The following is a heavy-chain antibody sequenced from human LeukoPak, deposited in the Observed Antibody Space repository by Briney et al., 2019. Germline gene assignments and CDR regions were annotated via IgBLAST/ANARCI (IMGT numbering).Heavy chain of an antibody. J-gene: IGHJ5*02. CDR1: GGSFSAYY. V-gene: IGHV4-34*01. Sequence: PSETLSLTCAVYGGSFSAYYWTWIRQPPGKGLEWIGEINHSGSINYNPSLKSRVTISVDTSKNQFSLKLSSVTAADTAVYYCARGRAGRLSASNWFDPWGHGTLVTVSS. D-gene: IGHD6-19*01. CDR2: INHSGSI. CDR3: ARGRAGRLSASNWFDP.